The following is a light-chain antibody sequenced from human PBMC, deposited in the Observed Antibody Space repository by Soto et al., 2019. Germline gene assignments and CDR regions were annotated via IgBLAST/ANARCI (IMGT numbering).Light chain of an antibody. J-gene: IGKJ1*01. V-gene: IGKV1-39*01. CDR2: AAS. CDR3: QQLNGSPWT. Sequence: DIQMTQSPSSLSASVGDRVTITCRASQSIGTSLNWYQQKPGEAPKLLIYAASSLQSGVPSRFSGSGSGTDFTLTISSLQPEDFATYYCQQLNGSPWTFGQGTKVEI. CDR1: QSIGTS.